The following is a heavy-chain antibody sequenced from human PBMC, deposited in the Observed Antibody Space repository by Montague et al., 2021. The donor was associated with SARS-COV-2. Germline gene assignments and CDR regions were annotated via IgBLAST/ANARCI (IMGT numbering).Heavy chain of an antibody. CDR3: ARAPDDYGTFVY. Sequence: TLSLTCSVSGDSIGSGSYYWSWIRRAAGEGLEWIGRIYTSGRTDYNPSLINRVIISLDTSKNQFSLKLSSLTTADTGVYYCARAPDDYGTFVYWGQGIPVTVSS. CDR1: GDSIGSGSYY. V-gene: IGHV4-61*02. D-gene: IGHD4-17*01. J-gene: IGHJ4*02. CDR2: IYTSGRT.